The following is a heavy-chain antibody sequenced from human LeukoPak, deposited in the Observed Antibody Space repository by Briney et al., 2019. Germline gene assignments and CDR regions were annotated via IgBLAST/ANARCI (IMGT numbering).Heavy chain of an antibody. CDR3: AREVSGLRTDAFDI. Sequence: GGSLRLSCAASGFTFSNYWMTWVRQAPGKGLEWVANIKEDGSTKFYADSVKGRFTIYRENAKNSLYLQMNSLRAEDTAVYYCAREVSGLRTDAFDIWGQGTMVTVSS. J-gene: IGHJ3*02. CDR1: GFTFSNYW. V-gene: IGHV3-7*01. D-gene: IGHD5-12*01. CDR2: IKEDGSTK.